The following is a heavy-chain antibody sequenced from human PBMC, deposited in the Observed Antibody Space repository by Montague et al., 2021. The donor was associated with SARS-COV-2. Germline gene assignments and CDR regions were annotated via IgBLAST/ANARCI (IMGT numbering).Heavy chain of an antibody. V-gene: IGHV3-49*04. D-gene: IGHD1-7*01. CDR2: IRSKAYGGTT. Sequence: SLRLSCAASGFTFGDYAMSWVRQAPGKGLEWVGFIRSKAYGGTTEYAASVKGRSTISRDDSKSIAYLQMNSLKTEDTAVYYCTRKLRGEHGYWGQGTLVTVSS. CDR3: TRKLRGEHGY. CDR1: GFTFGDYA. J-gene: IGHJ4*02.